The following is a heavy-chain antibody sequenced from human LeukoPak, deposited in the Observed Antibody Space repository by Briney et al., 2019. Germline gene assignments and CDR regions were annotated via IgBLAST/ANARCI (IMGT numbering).Heavy chain of an antibody. J-gene: IGHJ4*02. D-gene: IGHD2-15*01. Sequence: GGSLRLSCAASGFTFSSSAMGWVRQAPGKGLEWVSAISGSGGRTYYTDSVKGRLTISRDNSKNTPYLQMNSLRAEDTAVYYCARYCGGDSCYSGFDYWGQGTLVTVSS. CDR1: GFTFSSSA. V-gene: IGHV3-23*01. CDR2: ISGSGGRT. CDR3: ARYCGGDSCYSGFDY.